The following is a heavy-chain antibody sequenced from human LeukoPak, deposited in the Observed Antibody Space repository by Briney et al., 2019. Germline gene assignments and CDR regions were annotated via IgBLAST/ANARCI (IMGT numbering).Heavy chain of an antibody. CDR1: GYTFTSYG. D-gene: IGHD6-19*01. V-gene: IGHV1-18*01. CDR3: ARDVAGNVASPRFDY. J-gene: IGHJ4*02. Sequence: GASVKVSCKASGYTFTSYGISWVRQAPGQGLEWMGWISAYNGNTNYAQKLQGRVTMTTDTSTSTAYMELRSLRSDDTAVYYCARDVAGNVASPRFDYWGQGTLVTVSS. CDR2: ISAYNGNT.